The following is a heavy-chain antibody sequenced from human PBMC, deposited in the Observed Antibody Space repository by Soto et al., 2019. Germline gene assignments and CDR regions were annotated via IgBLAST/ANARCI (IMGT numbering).Heavy chain of an antibody. CDR3: AREPLAHSYFDL. CDR1: GGPISGYY. V-gene: IGHV4-4*07. CDR2: MYNSERT. Sequence: PSETLSLTCTVSGGPISGYYWSWIRQPAGKGLEWIGRMYNSERTNYNPSLKSRVTMSMDTSKNQFSLKLTSVTAADTAVYFCAREPLAHSYFDLWGQGTLVTVSS. J-gene: IGHJ4*02.